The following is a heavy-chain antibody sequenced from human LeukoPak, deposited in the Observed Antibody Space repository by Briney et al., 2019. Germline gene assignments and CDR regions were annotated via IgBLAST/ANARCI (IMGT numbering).Heavy chain of an antibody. Sequence: GGSLRLSCAASGFTFSSYSMDWVRQAPGKGLEWVASITGSTYSTYIYYADSVKGRFTISRDNAKNSLYLQMNSLRAEDTAVYYCAKLGEMATINDYFDYWGQGTLVTVSS. D-gene: IGHD5-24*01. J-gene: IGHJ4*02. CDR1: GFTFSSYS. CDR2: ITGSTYSTYI. CDR3: AKLGEMATINDYFDY. V-gene: IGHV3-21*01.